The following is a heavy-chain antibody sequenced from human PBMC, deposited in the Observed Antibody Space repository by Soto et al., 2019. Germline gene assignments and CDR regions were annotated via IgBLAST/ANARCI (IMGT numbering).Heavy chain of an antibody. Sequence: LRLSCEASGFTFSSYAFHWVRQAPGKGLEWVAVISYDGSSRYYADSVQGRMTISRDNAKDTLYLQMHSLRVEDTAMYFCARGGQDFYDRSGFSPFDTWGKGTLVTVSS. CDR1: GFTFSSYA. V-gene: IGHV3-30-3*01. D-gene: IGHD3-22*01. CDR3: ARGGQDFYDRSGFSPFDT. CDR2: ISYDGSSR. J-gene: IGHJ4*02.